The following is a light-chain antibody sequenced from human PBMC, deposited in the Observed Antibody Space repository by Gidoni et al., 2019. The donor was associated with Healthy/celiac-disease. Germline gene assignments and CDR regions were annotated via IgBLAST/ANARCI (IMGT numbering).Light chain of an antibody. CDR2: EVS. Sequence: QSALTQPASVSGSPGQSINISCTGTSSDVGGYNYVSWYQQHPGKAPKLIIYEVSNRPSGVSNRFSGSKSGNTASLTISGLQAEDEADYYCSSYTSSSTYVFGTGTKVTVL. J-gene: IGLJ1*01. V-gene: IGLV2-14*01. CDR3: SSYTSSSTYV. CDR1: SSDVGGYNY.